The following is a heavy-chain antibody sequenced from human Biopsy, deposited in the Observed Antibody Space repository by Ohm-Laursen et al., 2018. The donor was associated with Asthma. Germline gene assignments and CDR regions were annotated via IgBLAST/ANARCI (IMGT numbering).Heavy chain of an antibody. CDR3: ARGQKSAGDRWFDP. D-gene: IGHD6-13*01. CDR2: INPNSGGT. J-gene: IGHJ5*02. Sequence: SVTASCKASGYTFIGCHIHWMRQAPGQGLEWMGRINPNSGGTNYAQKFQGRVTMTRDTSISTAYMEVSRLRSDDTAVYYCARGQKSAGDRWFDPWGRGTLATVSS. V-gene: IGHV1-2*06. CDR1: GYTFIGCH.